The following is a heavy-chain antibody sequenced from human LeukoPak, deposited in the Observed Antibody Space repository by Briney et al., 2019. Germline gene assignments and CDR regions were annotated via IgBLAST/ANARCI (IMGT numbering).Heavy chain of an antibody. CDR1: GYTFTGCY. Sequence: ASVKVSCKASGYTFTGCYMHWVRQAPGQGLEWMGWINPNSGGTNYAQKFQGRVTMTRDTSISTAYMELSRLRSDDTAVYYCARDPPNYDFWSGYYLDYWGQGTLVTVSS. CDR3: ARDPPNYDFWSGYYLDY. V-gene: IGHV1-2*02. J-gene: IGHJ4*02. D-gene: IGHD3-3*01. CDR2: INPNSGGT.